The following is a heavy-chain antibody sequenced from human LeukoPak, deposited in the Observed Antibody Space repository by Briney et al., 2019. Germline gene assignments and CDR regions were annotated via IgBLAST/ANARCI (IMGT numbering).Heavy chain of an antibody. J-gene: IGHJ4*02. Sequence: ASVKVSCKASGYTFTGYYMHWVRQAPGQGLEWMGCINPNSGGTNYAQKFQGRVTMTRDTSISTAYMELSRLRSDDTAVYYCARVGVAARPYIFDYWGQGTLVTVSS. CDR1: GYTFTGYY. CDR3: ARVGVAARPYIFDY. CDR2: INPNSGGT. V-gene: IGHV1-2*02. D-gene: IGHD6-6*01.